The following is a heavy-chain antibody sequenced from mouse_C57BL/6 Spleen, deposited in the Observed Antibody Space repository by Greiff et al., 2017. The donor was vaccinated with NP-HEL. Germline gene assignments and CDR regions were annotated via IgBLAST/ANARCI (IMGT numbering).Heavy chain of an antibody. CDR2: ISSGSSTI. CDR1: GFTFSDYG. Sequence: EVKLQESGGGLVKPGGSLKLSCAASGFTFSDYGMHWVRQAPEKGLEWVAYISSGSSTIYYADTVKGRFTISRDNAKNTLFLQMTSLRSEDTAMYYCATGKGAWFAYWGQGTLVTVSA. J-gene: IGHJ3*01. V-gene: IGHV5-17*01. D-gene: IGHD4-1*01. CDR3: ATGKGAWFAY.